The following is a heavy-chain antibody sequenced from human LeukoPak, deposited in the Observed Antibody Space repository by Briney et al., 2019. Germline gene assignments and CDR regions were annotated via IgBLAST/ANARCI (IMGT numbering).Heavy chain of an antibody. V-gene: IGHV4-59*01. D-gene: IGHD6-19*01. CDR3: ARGRTTSGWRTGFYFDY. J-gene: IGHJ4*02. Sequence: SEILSLTCTVSGGSISSYYWSWIRQPPGKGLEWIGYIYYSGSTNYNPSLKSRVTISVDTSKNQFSLKLSSVTAADTAVYYCARGRTTSGWRTGFYFDYWGQGTLVTVSS. CDR1: GGSISSYY. CDR2: IYYSGST.